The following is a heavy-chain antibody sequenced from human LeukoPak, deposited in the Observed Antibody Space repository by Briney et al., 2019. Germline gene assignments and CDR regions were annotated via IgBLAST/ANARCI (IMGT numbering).Heavy chain of an antibody. CDR2: INHSGST. D-gene: IGHD6-13*01. J-gene: IGHJ1*01. V-gene: IGHV4-34*01. CDR1: GGSFSGYY. Sequence: SETLSLTCAVYGGSFSGYYWSWIRQPPGKGLEWIGEINHSGSTNYNPSLKSRVTISVDTSKNQFSLKLSSVTAADTAVYYCARWAAAGTYFQHWGQGTLVTVSS. CDR3: ARWAAAGTYFQH.